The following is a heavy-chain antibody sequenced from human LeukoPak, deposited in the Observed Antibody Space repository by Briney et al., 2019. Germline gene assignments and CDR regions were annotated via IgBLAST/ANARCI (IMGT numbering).Heavy chain of an antibody. Sequence: GGSLRLSCAASGFTFSSYWMSWVRQAPGKGLEWVANIKQDGSEKYYVDSVKGRFTISRDNAKNSLYLQMNSLRAEDTAVYYCAKDVFLDWPSSDYWGQGTLVTVSS. D-gene: IGHD2-21*01. V-gene: IGHV3-7*01. CDR3: AKDVFLDWPSSDY. CDR1: GFTFSSYW. J-gene: IGHJ4*02. CDR2: IKQDGSEK.